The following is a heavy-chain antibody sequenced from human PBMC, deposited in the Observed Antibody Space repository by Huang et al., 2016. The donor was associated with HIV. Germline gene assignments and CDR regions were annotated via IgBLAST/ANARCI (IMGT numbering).Heavy chain of an antibody. J-gene: IGHJ4*02. D-gene: IGHD3-22*01. Sequence: QVQLVQSGAEVKKPGSSVKVSCKASGGSFRNFAIGWVRQVPGQGLEGMGGIIPTLGTANYAQKCQGRVTIIADESTSTAYMELSSLRSEDTAVYYCATVDYYDTSGPQRGYFDNWGQGTLVTVSS. CDR1: GGSFRNFA. CDR3: ATVDYYDTSGPQRGYFDN. V-gene: IGHV1-69*01. CDR2: IIPTLGTA.